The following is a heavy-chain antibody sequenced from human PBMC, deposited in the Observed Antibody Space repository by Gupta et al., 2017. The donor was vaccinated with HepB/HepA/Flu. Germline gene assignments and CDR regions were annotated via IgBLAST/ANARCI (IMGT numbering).Heavy chain of an antibody. CDR2: ISSSGSTI. CDR1: GFTFSDYY. J-gene: IGHJ3*02. D-gene: IGHD6-19*01. Sequence: QVQLVESGGGLVKPGGSLRLSCAASGFTFSDYYMSWIRKAPGTGLEWVSYISSSGSTIYYADSVKGRFTISRDNAKNSLYLQMNSLRAEDTAVYYCARDLGDSSGWYDVVVDAFDIWGQGTMVTVSS. V-gene: IGHV3-11*01. CDR3: ARDLGDSSGWYDVVVDAFDI.